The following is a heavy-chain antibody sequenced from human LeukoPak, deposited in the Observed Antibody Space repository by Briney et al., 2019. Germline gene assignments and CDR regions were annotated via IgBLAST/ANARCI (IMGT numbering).Heavy chain of an antibody. V-gene: IGHV3-21*01. J-gene: IGHJ6*03. CDR1: GFTFSSYS. D-gene: IGHD3-3*01. CDR3: ARGALTIFGVVIKYYYYYYMDV. CDR2: ISSSSSYI. Sequence: GGSLRLSCAASGFTFSSYSMNWVRQAPGKGLEWVSSISSSSSYIHYADSVKGRFTISRDNAKNSLYLQMNSLRAEDTAVYYCARGALTIFGVVIKYYYYYYMDVWGKGTTVTVSS.